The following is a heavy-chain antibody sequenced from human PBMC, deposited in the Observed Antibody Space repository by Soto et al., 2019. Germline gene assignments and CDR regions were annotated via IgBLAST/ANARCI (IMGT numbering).Heavy chain of an antibody. V-gene: IGHV3-30-3*01. J-gene: IGHJ3*02. Sequence: QVQLVESGGGVVQPGRSLRLSCADSGFTFSSYAMHWVCKAPGKGLERVPAIPYDGSNKYNADSVKGRFTISRDNSKNTLYLQMNSLRAEDTAVYYCAREFLTYADDAFDILGQGTMVTVSS. CDR1: GFTFSSYA. CDR3: AREFLTYADDAFDI. D-gene: IGHD2-2*01. CDR2: IPYDGSNK.